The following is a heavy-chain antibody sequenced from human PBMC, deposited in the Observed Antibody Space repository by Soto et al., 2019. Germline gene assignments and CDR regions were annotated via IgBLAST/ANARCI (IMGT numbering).Heavy chain of an antibody. CDR1: GVSISSGNKY. D-gene: IGHD3-16*01. CDR3: ARGPSTFDYYNAMDA. Sequence: QVQLRESGPGLVMPSQTLSLTCTVSGVSISSGNKYWSWIRQPPGKGLAWIGYIFSSGTTYYNPSPKSRLPTPLTAPQTHYSLTLTLLTHADTPLNFGARGPSTFDYYNAMDAWAQGTRVPV. CDR2: IFSSGTT. V-gene: IGHV4-30-4*01. J-gene: IGHJ6*02.